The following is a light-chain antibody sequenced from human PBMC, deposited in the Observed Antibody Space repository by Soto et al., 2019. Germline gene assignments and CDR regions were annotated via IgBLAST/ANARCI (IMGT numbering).Light chain of an antibody. Sequence: DIHMTQFPSSLSASVGDRVTITCRASQTIRNYLNWVQQKTGKAPQLLIYAASSLQTGVPSRFSGSVSGAEFNLTISSLQPEDTATYYCQQTYHVPQTYGPGTKVEIK. CDR3: QQTYHVPQT. CDR1: QTIRNY. V-gene: IGKV1-39*01. J-gene: IGKJ1*01. CDR2: AAS.